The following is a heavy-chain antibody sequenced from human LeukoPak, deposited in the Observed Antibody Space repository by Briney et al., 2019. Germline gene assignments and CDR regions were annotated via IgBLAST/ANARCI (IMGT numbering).Heavy chain of an antibody. D-gene: IGHD3-3*01. Sequence: GGSLRLSCAASGFTFSSYGMHWVRQAPGKGLEWVAFIRYDGSNKYYADSVKGRFTISRDNSKNTLYLQMNSLRAEDTAVYYCAKDSSRVLNYDFWSGYYYYYYMDVWGKGTTVTVSS. J-gene: IGHJ6*03. CDR3: AKDSSRVLNYDFWSGYYYYYYMDV. CDR2: IRYDGSNK. CDR1: GFTFSSYG. V-gene: IGHV3-30*02.